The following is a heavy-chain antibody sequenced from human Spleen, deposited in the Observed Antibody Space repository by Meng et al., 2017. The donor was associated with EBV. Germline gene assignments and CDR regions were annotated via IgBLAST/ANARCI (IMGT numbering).Heavy chain of an antibody. CDR3: ARGDVGVFPAALGKFDL. J-gene: IGHJ2*01. CDR2: IYHSGAT. V-gene: IGHV4/OR15-8*02. D-gene: IGHD1-26*01. CDR1: GGSFTFSHW. Sequence: QWPLPVAGPGLGKPSGTLSPSCFFFGGSFTFSHWWSWVRPSPGKGLEWIGEIYHSGATNYNPSFESRVSMSLDKSKNQFSLHLDSVTAADTALYFCARGDVGVFPAALGKFDLWGRGTLVTVSS.